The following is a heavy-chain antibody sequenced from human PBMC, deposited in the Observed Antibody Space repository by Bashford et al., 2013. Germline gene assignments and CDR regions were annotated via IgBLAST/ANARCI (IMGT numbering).Heavy chain of an antibody. D-gene: IGHD2-21*02. CDR2: TFYSGST. CDR3: ARGRNNIAYCGGDCYSPYAFDI. Sequence: SETLSLTCTVSGGSISSSGFYWGWIRQPPGKGLEWIGSTFYSGSTYYNPSLQSRVTISLDTSKNEFSLRLTSVTTADTAVYYCARGRNNIAYCGGDCYSPYAFDIWGQGTMVTVSS. J-gene: IGHJ3*02. CDR1: GGSISSSGFY. V-gene: IGHV4-39*07.